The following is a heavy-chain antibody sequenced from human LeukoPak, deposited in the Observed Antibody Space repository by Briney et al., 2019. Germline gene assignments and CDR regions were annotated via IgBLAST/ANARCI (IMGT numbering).Heavy chain of an antibody. CDR3: ARDRLYYYDSSGLHPGFDL. J-gene: IGHJ2*01. D-gene: IGHD3-22*01. CDR2: IYYSGST. CDR1: GGSISSYY. V-gene: IGHV4-59*01. Sequence: NPSETLSLTCTVSGGSISSYYWSWIRQPPGKGLEWIGYIYYSGSTNYNPSLKSRVTISVDTSKNQFSLKLSSVTAADTAVYYCARDRLYYYDSSGLHPGFDLWGRGTLVTVSS.